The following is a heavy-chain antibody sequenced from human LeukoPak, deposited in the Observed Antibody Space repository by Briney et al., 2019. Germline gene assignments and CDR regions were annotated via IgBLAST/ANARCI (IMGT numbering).Heavy chain of an antibody. CDR2: IYYSGST. CDR1: GGSISSYY. V-gene: IGHV4-59*08. CDR3: ARLESGGIPD. D-gene: IGHD6-13*01. J-gene: IGHJ6*02. Sequence: PSETLSLTCTVSGGSISSYYWSWIRQPPGKGLEWIGYIYYSGSTNYNPSLKSRVTISVDTSKNQFSPKLSSVTAADTAVYYCARLESGGIPDWGQGTTVTVSS.